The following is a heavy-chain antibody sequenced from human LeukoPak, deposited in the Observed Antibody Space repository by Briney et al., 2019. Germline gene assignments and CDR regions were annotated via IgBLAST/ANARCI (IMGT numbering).Heavy chain of an antibody. CDR2: ISYDGSNK. CDR3: ARGANYYDSSAVFY. Sequence: PGGSLRLSCVASGVAFGSYAMHWVRQAPGKGLEWVAVISYDGSNKYYADSVKGRFTISRDNSKNTLYLQMNSLRAEDTAVYYCARGANYYDSSAVFYWGQGTLVTVSS. D-gene: IGHD3-22*01. V-gene: IGHV3-30*01. J-gene: IGHJ4*02. CDR1: GVAFGSYA.